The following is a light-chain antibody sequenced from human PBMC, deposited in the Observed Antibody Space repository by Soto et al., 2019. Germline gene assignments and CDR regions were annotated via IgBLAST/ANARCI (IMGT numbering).Light chain of an antibody. CDR1: QSINTY. CDR2: DAS. V-gene: IGKV1-39*01. CDR3: QQSYSTPLT. J-gene: IGKJ4*01. Sequence: DIRTTQSPSSLSASVGDRVTITCRASQSINTYLNWYQHKLGEAPKLLIYDASNLQVGVPSRFSGSGSRTYFTLTISSLQPEYFATYYCQQSYSTPLTFGGGTKVEIK.